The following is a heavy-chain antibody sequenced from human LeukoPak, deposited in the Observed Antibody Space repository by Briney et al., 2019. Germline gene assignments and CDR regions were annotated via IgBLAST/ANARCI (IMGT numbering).Heavy chain of an antibody. D-gene: IGHD6-6*01. J-gene: IGHJ4*02. V-gene: IGHV3-23*01. CDR2: ISGSGTST. Sequence: GGSLRLSCAASGFTFSSYAMSWVRQAPGKGLEWVSAISGSGTSTYYADSVKGRFTISRDNSKNTLYLQLNSLRAEDTAVYYCAKHWKYSSSAVDYWGQGTLVTVSS. CDR3: AKHWKYSSSAVDY. CDR1: GFTFSSYA.